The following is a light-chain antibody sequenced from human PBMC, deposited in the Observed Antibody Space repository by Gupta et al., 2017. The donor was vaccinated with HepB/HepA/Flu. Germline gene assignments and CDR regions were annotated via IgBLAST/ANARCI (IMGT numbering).Light chain of an antibody. V-gene: IGKV3-15*01. J-gene: IGKJ5*01. Sequence: EIVMTQSPATLSVSPGERATLSCRTSQSVSNNLAWYQQKPGQAPRLLIYGASTRTTGIPARFSGDGSGTKFTLTISSLQSEDFAVYYCQQDNNWLITFGQGTRMEIK. CDR1: QSVSNN. CDR2: GAS. CDR3: QQDNNWLIT.